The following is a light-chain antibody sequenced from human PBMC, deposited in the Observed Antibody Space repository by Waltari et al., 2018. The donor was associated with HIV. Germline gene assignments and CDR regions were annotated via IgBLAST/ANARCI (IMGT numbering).Light chain of an antibody. Sequence: DIVMTQSPLSLPVTPGEPASISCSSSQSLLKSNGYIFLDWFLQKPVLSPQYLIYLGSKRASWVPDRFTASASDTDFTLQISRVEAEYVGVYYCMQSLETPLTFGGGTKV. V-gene: IGKV2-28*01. CDR2: LGS. CDR1: QSLLKSNGYIF. J-gene: IGKJ4*01. CDR3: MQSLETPLT.